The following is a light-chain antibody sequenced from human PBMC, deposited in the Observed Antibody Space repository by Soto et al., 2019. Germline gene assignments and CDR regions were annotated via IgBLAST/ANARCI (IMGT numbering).Light chain of an antibody. J-gene: IGLJ1*01. CDR2: NNN. Sequence: QSVLTQRPSASGTPGQRVTISCSGGSSNIGSSSVNWYQQLPGTAPKLLIYNNNQWPSGVPDRFSGSKSGTSASLAISGLQSEDEADYYCAAWDVTLNGLYVFGTGTKVTVL. CDR1: SSNIGSSS. V-gene: IGLV1-44*01. CDR3: AAWDVTLNGLYV.